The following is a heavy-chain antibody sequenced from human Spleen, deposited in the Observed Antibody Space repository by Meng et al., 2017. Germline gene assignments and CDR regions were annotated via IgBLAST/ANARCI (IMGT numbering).Heavy chain of an antibody. D-gene: IGHD6-19*01. CDR3: ASAPLEQWLFGAFDY. CDR2: IIPMFGTS. V-gene: IGHV1-69*13. Sequence: SVKVSCKASGYTLMNNGFSWVRQAPGQGLEWMGGIIPMFGTSNYAQKFHDRVTFTAGESTTTAYMELRSLRSEDTAVYFCASAPLEQWLFGAFDYWGQGTLVTVSS. J-gene: IGHJ4*01. CDR1: GYTLMNNG.